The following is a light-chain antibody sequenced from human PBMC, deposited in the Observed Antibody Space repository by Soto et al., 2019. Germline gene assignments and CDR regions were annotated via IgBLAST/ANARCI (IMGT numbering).Light chain of an antibody. CDR1: QSVSSN. CDR3: QQYNNWPPIT. Sequence: ETMLTQSPCTLSLSPGERATLYCRASQSVSSNLAWYQQKPGQAPRLLIYGASTRATGIPARFSGSGSGTEFTLTISSLQSEDFAVYYCQQYNNWPPITFGQGTRLEIK. V-gene: IGKV3-15*01. CDR2: GAS. J-gene: IGKJ5*01.